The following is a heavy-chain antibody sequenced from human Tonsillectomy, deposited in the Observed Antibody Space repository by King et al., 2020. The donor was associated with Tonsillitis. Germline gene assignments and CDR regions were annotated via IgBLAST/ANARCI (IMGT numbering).Heavy chain of an antibody. Sequence: QLVQSGAEVKKPGSSVKVSCKASGGTFSSYAISWVRQAPGQGLEWMGGIIPMFDTPSYAQKFQGRVTITADESTSTAYMELSSLRSEDTALCYCARDNGFGSGTYYITGYWGQGTLVTVSS. V-gene: IGHV1-69*12. CDR1: GGTFSSYA. CDR2: IIPMFDTP. D-gene: IGHD3-10*01. J-gene: IGHJ4*02. CDR3: ARDNGFGSGTYYITGY.